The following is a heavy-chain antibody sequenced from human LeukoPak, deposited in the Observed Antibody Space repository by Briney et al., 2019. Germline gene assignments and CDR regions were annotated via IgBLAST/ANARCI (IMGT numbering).Heavy chain of an antibody. J-gene: IGHJ4*02. CDR3: ARDFLAGYSSGYYY. D-gene: IGHD6-19*01. V-gene: IGHV4-59*12. Sequence: SETLSLTCTVSGGSISGYYWSWIRQPPGKGLEWIGSIYYSGSTYYNPSLKSRVTISVDTSKNQFSLKLSSVTAADTAVYYCARDFLAGYSSGYYYWGQGTLVTVSS. CDR2: IYYSGST. CDR1: GGSISGYY.